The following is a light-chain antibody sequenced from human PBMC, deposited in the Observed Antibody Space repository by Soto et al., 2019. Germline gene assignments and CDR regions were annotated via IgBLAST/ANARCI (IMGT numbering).Light chain of an antibody. CDR2: GAS. Sequence: EIVFTQSPGTLSLSPGERATLSCGASQSVTSNYLAWYQQKPGQAPRLLIYGASTRATGIPARFTGSGSGTEFTLTISRLEPEDVEVDYCPQCGSSTRTFGQGTKVDIK. V-gene: IGKV3-20*01. J-gene: IGKJ1*01. CDR3: PQCGSSTRT. CDR1: QSVTSNY.